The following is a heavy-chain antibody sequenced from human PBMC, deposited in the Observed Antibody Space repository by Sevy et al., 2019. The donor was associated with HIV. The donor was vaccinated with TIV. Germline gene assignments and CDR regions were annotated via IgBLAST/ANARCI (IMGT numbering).Heavy chain of an antibody. D-gene: IGHD6-19*01. J-gene: IGHJ2*01. CDR2: IWYDGSNK. V-gene: IGHV3-33*06. Sequence: LRLSCAASGFTFSSYGMHWVRQAPGKGLEWVAVIWYDGSNKYYADSVKGRFTISRDNSKNTLYLQMNSLRAEDTAVYYCAKWGAVASPWYFDLWGRGTLVTVSS. CDR1: GFTFSSYG. CDR3: AKWGAVASPWYFDL.